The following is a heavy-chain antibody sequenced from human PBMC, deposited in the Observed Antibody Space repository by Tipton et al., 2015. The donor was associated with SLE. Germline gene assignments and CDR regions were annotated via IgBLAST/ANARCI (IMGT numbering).Heavy chain of an antibody. CDR3: TGGGVATMGGYDFEI. V-gene: IGHV4-4*07. J-gene: IGHJ3*02. CDR1: GDSINSHY. D-gene: IGHD5-12*01. Sequence: TLSLTCTVSGDSINSHYWSWIRQPAGKGLQWIGRIYPSGSINYNPSLKSRVTMSVDTSKNQFSLGLNSVTAADTALYYCTGGGVATMGGYDFEIWGQGTMVTVSS. CDR2: IYPSGSI.